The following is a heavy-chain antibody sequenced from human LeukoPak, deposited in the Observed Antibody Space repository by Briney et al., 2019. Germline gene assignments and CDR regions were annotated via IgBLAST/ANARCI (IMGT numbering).Heavy chain of an antibody. Sequence: SETLSLTCTVSGGSISSYYWSWIRQPPGKGLEWIGYIYYSGSTNYNPSLKSRVTISVDTSKNQFSLKLSSVAAADTAVYYCGRAGGYDSRLSYWGQGTLLIVSS. J-gene: IGHJ4*02. CDR2: IYYSGST. D-gene: IGHD5-12*01. CDR3: GRAGGYDSRLSY. V-gene: IGHV4-59*01. CDR1: GGSISSYY.